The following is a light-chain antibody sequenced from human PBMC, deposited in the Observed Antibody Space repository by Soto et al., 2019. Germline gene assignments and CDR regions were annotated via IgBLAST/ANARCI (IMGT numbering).Light chain of an antibody. V-gene: IGKV3-20*01. CDR2: GAS. J-gene: IGKJ4*01. CDR1: QSFNSIY. Sequence: EIVLTQSPGTLSLSPGERATLSCRASQSFNSIYLAWYRQKPGQAPRLLIYGASSRATGIPDRFSGSGSGTDFTLTINRLEPEDFAVYYCEQYDKSITFGGGTKVDI. CDR3: EQYDKSIT.